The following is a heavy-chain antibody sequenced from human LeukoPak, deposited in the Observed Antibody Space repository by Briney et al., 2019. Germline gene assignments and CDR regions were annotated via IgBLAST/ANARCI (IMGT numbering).Heavy chain of an antibody. V-gene: IGHV1-69*05. D-gene: IGHD3-22*01. CDR3: ARDITYYDSSGSYFDY. J-gene: IGHJ4*02. CDR2: IIPIFGTA. CDR1: GGTFSSYA. Sequence: GSSVKVSCKASGGTFSSYAISWVRQAPGQGLEWMGRIIPIFGTANYAQKFQGRVTITTDESTSTAYMELSSLRSEDTAVYYCARDITYYDSSGSYFDYWGQGTLVTVSS.